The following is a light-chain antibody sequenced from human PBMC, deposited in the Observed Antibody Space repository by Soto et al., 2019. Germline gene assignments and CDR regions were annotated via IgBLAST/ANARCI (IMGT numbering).Light chain of an antibody. CDR1: QSISSNY. V-gene: IGKV3-20*01. Sequence: IVLTQSPATLSLSPGERATLSCRASQSISSNYLAWYQQKPGQAPRLLIYGTSSGATGIPDRFSGSGSGTDFTLTITRLEPEDCAIYYCQQYHTWPITFGGGTKVDIK. CDR3: QQYHTWPIT. CDR2: GTS. J-gene: IGKJ4*01.